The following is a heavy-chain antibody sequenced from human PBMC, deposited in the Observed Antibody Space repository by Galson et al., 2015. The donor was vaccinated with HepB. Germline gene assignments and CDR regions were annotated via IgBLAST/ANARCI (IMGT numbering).Heavy chain of an antibody. V-gene: IGHV2-70*11. CDR2: IDWDDDK. CDR1: GFSLSTSGMC. D-gene: IGHD3-16*01. J-gene: IGHJ6*02. CDR3: AWILWGAARRGNYYYGMDV. Sequence: PALVKPTQTLTLTCTFSGFSLSTSGMCVSWIRQPPGKALEWLARIDWDDDKYYSTSLKTRLTIFKDTSKNQVVLTMTSMDPVDTATYYCAWILWGAARRGNYYYGMDVWGQGTTVTVSS.